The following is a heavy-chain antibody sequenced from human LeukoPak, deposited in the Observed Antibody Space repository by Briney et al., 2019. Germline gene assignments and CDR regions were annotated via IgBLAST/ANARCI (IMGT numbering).Heavy chain of an antibody. D-gene: IGHD3-9*01. J-gene: IGHJ5*02. V-gene: IGHV4-34*01. CDR2: INHSGST. Sequence: PSETLSLTCAVYGGSFSGYYWSWIRQPPGKGLEWIGEINHSGSTNYNPSLKSRVTISVDTSKNQFSLKLSSVTAADTAVYYCAIAPLRYFDWSPDWFDPWGRGTLVTVSS. CDR3: AIAPLRYFDWSPDWFDP. CDR1: GGSFSGYY.